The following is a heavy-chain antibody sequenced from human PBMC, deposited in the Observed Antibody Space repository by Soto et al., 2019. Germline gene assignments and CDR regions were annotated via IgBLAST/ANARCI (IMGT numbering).Heavy chain of an antibody. V-gene: IGHV1-46*01. Sequence: SVKVSCKASGYTLTTNSIHWVRQSPGQGLEWMGVINPSGGSINYAQKFQGRVTMTRDTSTSTVYMELSSLRSEDTAVYYCARDRGRGGSYYIYFYGMDVWGQGTTVTVSS. J-gene: IGHJ6*02. CDR2: INPSGGSI. D-gene: IGHD1-26*01. CDR3: ARDRGRGGSYYIYFYGMDV. CDR1: GYTLTTNS.